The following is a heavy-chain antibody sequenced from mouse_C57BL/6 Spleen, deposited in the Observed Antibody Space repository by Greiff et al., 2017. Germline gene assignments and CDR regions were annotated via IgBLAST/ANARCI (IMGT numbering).Heavy chain of an antibody. Sequence: VKLQESGPELVKPGASVKISCKASGYSFTSYYIHWVKQRPGQGLEWIGWIYPGSGNTKYNEKFKGKATLTADTASSTAYLQLSSLTSEDSAVYYCARSDYYGNPFDYWGQGTTLTVSS. V-gene: IGHV1-66*01. CDR3: ARSDYYGNPFDY. J-gene: IGHJ2*01. D-gene: IGHD2-1*01. CDR2: IYPGSGNT. CDR1: GYSFTSYY.